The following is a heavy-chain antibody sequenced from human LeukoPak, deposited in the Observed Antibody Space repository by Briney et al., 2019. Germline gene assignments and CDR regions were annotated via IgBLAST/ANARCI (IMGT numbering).Heavy chain of an antibody. V-gene: IGHV5-51*01. Sequence: GESLKISCKGSGYSFTSYWIGWVRQMPGKGLEWMGIIYPGDSDTRYSPSFQGQVTISADKSISTAYLQWSSLKASDTAMYCCARQETTYYYDSSGYSNFDYWGQGTLVTVSS. CDR2: IYPGDSDT. CDR3: ARQETTYYYDSSGYSNFDY. CDR1: GYSFTSYW. J-gene: IGHJ4*02. D-gene: IGHD3-22*01.